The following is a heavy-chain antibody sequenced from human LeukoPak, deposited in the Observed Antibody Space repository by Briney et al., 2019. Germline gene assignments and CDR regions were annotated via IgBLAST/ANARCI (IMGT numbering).Heavy chain of an antibody. D-gene: IGHD6-13*01. CDR1: GYTFTSYD. V-gene: IGHV1-8*03. CDR2: MNPNSGNT. CDR3: ARRSDSSSWYGVDY. J-gene: IGHJ4*02. Sequence: GASVKVSCKASGYTFTSYDINWVRQATGQGLEWMGWMNPNSGNTGYAQKFQGRVTITRNSSISTAYMELSSLRSEDTAVYYCARRSDSSSWYGVDYWGQGTLVTVSS.